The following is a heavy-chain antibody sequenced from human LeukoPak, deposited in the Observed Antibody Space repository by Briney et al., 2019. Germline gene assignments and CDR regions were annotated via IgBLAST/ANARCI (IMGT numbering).Heavy chain of an antibody. Sequence: GGSLRLSCAASGFTFSSYSMNWVRQAPGKGLEWVSSISSSSSYIYYADSVKGGFTISRDNAKNSLYLQMNSLRAEDTAVYYCAREEAIGSSWYHTYYFDYWGQGTLVTVSS. V-gene: IGHV3-21*01. CDR2: ISSSSSYI. CDR3: AREEAIGSSWYHTYYFDY. D-gene: IGHD6-13*01. CDR1: GFTFSSYS. J-gene: IGHJ4*02.